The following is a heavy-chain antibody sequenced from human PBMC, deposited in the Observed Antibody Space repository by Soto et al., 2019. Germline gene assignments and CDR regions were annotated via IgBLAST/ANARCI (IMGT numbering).Heavy chain of an antibody. D-gene: IGHD3-3*01. Sequence: PSETLSLTCAVYGGSFSGYYWSWIRQPPGKGLEWIGEINHSGSTNYNPSLKSRVTISVDTSKNQFSLKLSSVTAADTAVYYCARGCYDFWSGYHYYYYYMDVWGKGTTVTVSS. CDR2: INHSGST. V-gene: IGHV4-34*01. J-gene: IGHJ6*03. CDR3: ARGCYDFWSGYHYYYYYMDV. CDR1: GGSFSGYY.